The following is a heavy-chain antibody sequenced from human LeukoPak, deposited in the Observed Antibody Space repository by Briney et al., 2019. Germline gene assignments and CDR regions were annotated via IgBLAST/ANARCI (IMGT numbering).Heavy chain of an antibody. CDR2: IIPILGIA. CDR1: LGTFISYA. J-gene: IGHJ6*02. CDR3: ARDTYTYSGNRSGSKNSYYYSGMDV. V-gene: IGHV1-69*04. Sequence: SVKVSCKSSLGTFISYAISWVRQAPGQGLEWMGRIIPILGIANYAQKSQGRVTITADKSTRTAYMELSSLRSEDTAVYYCARDTYTYSGNRSGSKNSYYYSGMDVWGQGTTVTVSS. D-gene: IGHD4-23*01.